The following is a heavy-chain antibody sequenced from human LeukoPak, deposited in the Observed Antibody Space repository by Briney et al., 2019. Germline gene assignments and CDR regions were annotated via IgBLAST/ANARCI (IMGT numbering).Heavy chain of an antibody. D-gene: IGHD3-9*01. V-gene: IGHV4-4*09. CDR2: IYTSGSS. CDR1: RGFSSSYY. CDR3: ASAKYYDILTGPLDY. J-gene: IGHJ4*02. Sequence: SETLSLTCSVSRGFSSSYYWSWIRQPPGKGLEWIGYIYTSGSSNYNPSLKSRVTISVDTSKNQFSLKLSSVTAADTAVYYCASAKYYDILTGPLDYWGQGTLVTVSS.